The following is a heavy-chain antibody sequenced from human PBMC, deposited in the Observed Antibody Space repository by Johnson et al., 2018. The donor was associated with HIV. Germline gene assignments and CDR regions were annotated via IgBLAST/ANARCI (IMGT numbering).Heavy chain of an antibody. V-gene: IGHV3-30*14. Sequence: QVQLVESGGGVVQPGRSLRIYCAVSEFSLSNYAMHWVRLAPGKGLQWMAVISYDAGKKYYADSVRGRFTISRDNSKNTRYLQMNSLRAEDPAVYYCARDGYNYAFVIWGQGTMVTVSS. J-gene: IGHJ3*02. D-gene: IGHD5-24*01. CDR3: ARDGYNYAFVI. CDR1: EFSLSNYA. CDR2: ISYDAGKK.